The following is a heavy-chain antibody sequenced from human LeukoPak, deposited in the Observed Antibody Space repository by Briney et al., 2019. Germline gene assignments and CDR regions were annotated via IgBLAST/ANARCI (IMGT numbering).Heavy chain of an antibody. Sequence: SETLSLTCTVSGGSISSTSYYWGWIRQPPGKGLEWIGSIYHSGGTYYNPSLKSRVTISVDTSKNQFSLRLSPVTAADTAVYYCARGAKASAGVLDYWGQGILVTVSS. V-gene: IGHV4-39*01. CDR2: IYHSGGT. J-gene: IGHJ4*02. CDR1: GGSISSTSYY. CDR3: ARGAKASAGVLDY. D-gene: IGHD6-13*01.